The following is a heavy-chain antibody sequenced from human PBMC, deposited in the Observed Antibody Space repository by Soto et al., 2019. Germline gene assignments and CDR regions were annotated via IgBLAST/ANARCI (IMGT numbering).Heavy chain of an antibody. CDR2: IIPIFGIP. CDR3: TIGHGFNGASFDY. J-gene: IGHJ4*02. D-gene: IGHD2-8*01. Sequence: QVQLVQSGAEVKKPGSSVKVSCKTSGGTFSSYSVSWVRQAPGQGLEWMGGIIPIFGIPTYAQKFQVRVTISADESTSTASMELSGLRSEDTAIYYCTIGHGFNGASFDYWGQGTLVTVSS. CDR1: GGTFSSYS. V-gene: IGHV1-69*01.